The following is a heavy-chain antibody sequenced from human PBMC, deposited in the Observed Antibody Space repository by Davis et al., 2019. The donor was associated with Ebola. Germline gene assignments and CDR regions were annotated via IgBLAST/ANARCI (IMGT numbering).Heavy chain of an antibody. V-gene: IGHV3-73*01. J-gene: IGHJ4*02. CDR2: IRSKANSYAT. CDR3: THSSGYNNADY. Sequence: GGSLRLSCVASGFTFSGSAMHWVRQASGKGLEWVGRIRSKANSYATASAASVKGRFTISRDDSKNTAYLQMNSLKTEDTAVYYCTHSSGYNNADYWGQGTLVTVSS. D-gene: IGHD3-22*01. CDR1: GFTFSGSA.